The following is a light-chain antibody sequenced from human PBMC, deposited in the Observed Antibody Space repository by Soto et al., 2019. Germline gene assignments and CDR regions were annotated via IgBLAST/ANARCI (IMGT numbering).Light chain of an antibody. V-gene: IGKV1-27*01. Sequence: TQSPGTLSGSVGDRVTITCRASQDIANYLAWYQQKPGKVPKLLIYTSSTLQSGVPSRFSGSGSGTDFTLTISSLQPEDVATYYCQKHDNAPLTFGGGTKVDIK. CDR1: QDIANY. CDR3: QKHDNAPLT. CDR2: TSS. J-gene: IGKJ4*01.